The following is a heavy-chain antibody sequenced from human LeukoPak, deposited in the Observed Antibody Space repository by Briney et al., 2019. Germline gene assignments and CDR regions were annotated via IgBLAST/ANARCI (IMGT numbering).Heavy chain of an antibody. D-gene: IGHD2-2*01. V-gene: IGHV4-4*02. CDR2: IFHSGST. Sequence: PSETLSLTCAVSSGSIFRSNWWSWVRQPPGKGLEWIGQIFHSGSTSYSPSLKSRVTISVDKSKNQFSLRLTSVTAADTAVYYCARSPTKRVPEDYWGQGTLVTVSS. J-gene: IGHJ4*02. CDR3: ARSPTKRVPEDY. CDR1: SGSIFRSNW.